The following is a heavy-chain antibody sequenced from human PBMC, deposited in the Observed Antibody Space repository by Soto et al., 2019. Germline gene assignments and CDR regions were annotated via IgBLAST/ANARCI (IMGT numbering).Heavy chain of an antibody. J-gene: IGHJ4*02. V-gene: IGHV3-23*01. CDR3: AKVPLQPYYFDY. CDR2: ISASGVST. CDR1: GFIFNNYA. D-gene: IGHD1-1*01. Sequence: EVQLLDSGGGLAQPGGSLRVSCAASGFIFNNYAMNWVRQAPGEGLQWVAGISASGVSTYYADSVKGRFIISRDNSKNTLFLQMNSLRAEDTAIYYCAKVPLQPYYFDYWGLGPLVTVSS.